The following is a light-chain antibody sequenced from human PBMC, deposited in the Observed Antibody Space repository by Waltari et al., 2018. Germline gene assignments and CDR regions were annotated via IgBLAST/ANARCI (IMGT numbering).Light chain of an antibody. CDR2: SDN. CDR3: ATWDDSLNGVL. V-gene: IGLV1-44*01. CDR1: HSNIGKNP. J-gene: IGLJ2*01. Sequence: QSVLTQPPSASGTPGQTVTMSCSGSHSNIGKNPINWYQQLPGTAPKLVIYSDNQRPSGVPDRFSGSASGASAYLAIHGLQSDDEADYYCATWDDSLNGVLFGGGTKLTVL.